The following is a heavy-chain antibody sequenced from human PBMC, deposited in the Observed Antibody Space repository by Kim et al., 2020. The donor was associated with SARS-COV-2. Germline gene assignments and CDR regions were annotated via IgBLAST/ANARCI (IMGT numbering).Heavy chain of an antibody. V-gene: IGHV3-21*01. Sequence: GGSLRLSCAASGFTFSTYDMNWVRQAPGKGLEWVSSISGSSSHIYFADSVRGRFTVSRDNAKTSLYLQMNSLGLEDTAVYFCARRSPPARYNGMDVWGQG. CDR3: ARRSPPARYNGMDV. CDR1: GFTFSTYD. J-gene: IGHJ6*02. D-gene: IGHD3-9*01. CDR2: ISGSSSHI.